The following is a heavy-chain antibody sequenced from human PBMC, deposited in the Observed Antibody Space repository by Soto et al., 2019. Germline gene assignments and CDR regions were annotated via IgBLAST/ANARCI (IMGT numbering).Heavy chain of an antibody. J-gene: IGHJ4*02. CDR2: IIPIFGTA. CDR1: GGTFSSYA. D-gene: IGHD3-22*01. Sequence: SVKVSCKASGGTFSSYAISWVRQAPGQGLEWMGGIIPIFGTANYAQKFQGRVTITADESTSTAYMELSSLRSEDTAVYYCARSYSYYDSSCYPWGQGTLVTVSS. V-gene: IGHV1-69*13. CDR3: ARSYSYYDSSCYP.